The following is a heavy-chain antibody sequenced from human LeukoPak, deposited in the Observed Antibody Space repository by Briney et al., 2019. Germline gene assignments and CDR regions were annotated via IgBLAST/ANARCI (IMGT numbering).Heavy chain of an antibody. CDR3: ARLRYYDSSGYIARFFDY. J-gene: IGHJ4*02. V-gene: IGHV1-2*06. D-gene: IGHD3-22*01. CDR2: INPNSGGT. Sequence: ASVKVSCKASGYTFTGYYMHWVRQAPGQGLEWMGRINPNSGGTNYAQKFQGRVTMTRDTSISTAYMELSRLRSDDTAVYYCARLRYYDSSGYIARFFDYWGRGTLVTVSS. CDR1: GYTFTGYY.